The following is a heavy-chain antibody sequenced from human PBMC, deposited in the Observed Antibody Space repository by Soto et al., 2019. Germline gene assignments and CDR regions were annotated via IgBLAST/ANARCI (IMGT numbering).Heavy chain of an antibody. V-gene: IGHV3-74*01. CDR1: GFTFSSYW. CDR3: ARQTRGGDYDFWLERGYMDV. J-gene: IGHJ6*03. CDR2: INSDGSST. D-gene: IGHD3-3*01. Sequence: GGSLRLSCAASGFTFSSYWMHWVRQAPGKGLVWVSRINSDGSSTSYADSVKGRFTISRDNAKNTLYLQMNSLRAEDTAVYYCARQTRGGDYDFWLERGYMDVWGKGTTVTVSS.